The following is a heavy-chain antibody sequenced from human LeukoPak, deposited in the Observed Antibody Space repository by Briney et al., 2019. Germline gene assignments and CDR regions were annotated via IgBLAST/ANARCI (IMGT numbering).Heavy chain of an antibody. CDR2: INAHNGDT. CDR3: ARGSTSDWPLEY. V-gene: IGHV1-3*01. D-gene: IGHD2-21*02. Sequence: GASVKVSCKASGYTFNNYAIHWVRQAPGQRLEWMGWINAHNGDTKYSQKFQGRVAITRDTSANIVYMELSTLRFGDTAVYYCARGSTSDWPLEYWGRGILVTVSS. J-gene: IGHJ4*02. CDR1: GYTFNNYA.